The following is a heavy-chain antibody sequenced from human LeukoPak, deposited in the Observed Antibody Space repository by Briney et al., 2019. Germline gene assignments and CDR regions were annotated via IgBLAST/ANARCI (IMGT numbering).Heavy chain of an antibody. CDR3: ARPYCSRTNCYADAFDI. D-gene: IGHD2-2*01. J-gene: IGHJ3*02. V-gene: IGHV3-30-3*01. CDR1: GFTFSSYA. CDR2: ISYDGSNK. Sequence: GRSLRLSCAASGFTFSSYAMHWVRQAPGKGLEWVAVISYDGSNKYYADSVKGRFTISRDNSKNTLYLQMDSLSAEDTAVYYCARPYCSRTNCYADAFDIWGQGTMVTVSS.